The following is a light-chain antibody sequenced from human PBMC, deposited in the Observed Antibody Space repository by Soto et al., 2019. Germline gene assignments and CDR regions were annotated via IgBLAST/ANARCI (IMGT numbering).Light chain of an antibody. J-gene: IGKJ5*01. CDR3: QYYGNSPIT. V-gene: IGKV3-20*01. Sequence: EIVLTQSPGTLSLSPGERATLSCRASQSVGYNYLAWYQQKPGQAPRLLIYGASSRTAGVADRFSGSGSGTGFTLTISRLEPEDFAVYYCQYYGNSPITFGQGTRLEIK. CDR2: GAS. CDR1: QSVGYNY.